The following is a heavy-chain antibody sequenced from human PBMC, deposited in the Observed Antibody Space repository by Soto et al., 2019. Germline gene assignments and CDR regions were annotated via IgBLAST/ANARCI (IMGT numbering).Heavy chain of an antibody. D-gene: IGHD1-1*01. V-gene: IGHV3-74*01. CDR2: INADGSSI. J-gene: IGHJ4*02. CDR3: ARDRLNNAYNTFFDY. Sequence: EVQLVESGGGIIQPGGSLRLSCAASGFTFSNSWMHWVRQAPEKGLVWLSHINADGSSIRYADSVRGRLTISRDNAKNTLFLQMSSLTAEDTAVYFCARDRLNNAYNTFFDYWGQGTLVTVSS. CDR1: GFTFSNSW.